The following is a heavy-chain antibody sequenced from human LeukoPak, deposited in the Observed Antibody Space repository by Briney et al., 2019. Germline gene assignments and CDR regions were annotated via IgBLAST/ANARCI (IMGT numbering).Heavy chain of an antibody. Sequence: SETLSLTCAVYGGSFSGYYWSWIRQPPGKGLEWIGEINHSGSTNYNPSLKSRVTISVDTSKNQFSLKLSSVTAADTAVYYCARVDREDCSGGSCYSAGYYGMDVWGQGTTVTVSS. V-gene: IGHV4-34*01. J-gene: IGHJ6*02. CDR2: INHSGST. CDR1: GGSFSGYY. CDR3: ARVDREDCSGGSCYSAGYYGMDV. D-gene: IGHD2-15*01.